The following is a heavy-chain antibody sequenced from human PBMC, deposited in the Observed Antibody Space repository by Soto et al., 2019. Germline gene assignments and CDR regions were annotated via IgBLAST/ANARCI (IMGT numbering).Heavy chain of an antibody. V-gene: IGHV3-21*01. CDR1: GSTFIRYS. CDR2: ISGSSSYI. D-gene: IGHD3-9*01. J-gene: IGHJ4*02. CDR3: ARSYDILTGYSGFDY. Sequence: EVQLVESGGGLVKPGGSLSLSCAASGSTFIRYSMNWVRQAPGKGLEWVSSISGSSSYIYYADSEKGRFTISRDNAKNSLYLQMNSLRAEDTAVYYCARSYDILTGYSGFDYWGQGTLVTVSS.